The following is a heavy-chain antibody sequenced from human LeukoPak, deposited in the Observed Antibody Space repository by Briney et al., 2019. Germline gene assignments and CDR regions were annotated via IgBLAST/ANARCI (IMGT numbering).Heavy chain of an antibody. V-gene: IGHV3-48*04. CDR3: ARVGDDSCMDV. CDR1: GFTFSSYS. Sequence: GGSLRLSCAASGFTFSSYSMNWVRQAPGKGLEWVSYISSSGSTIYYADSVKGRFTISRDNAKNSLYLQVNSLRAEDTAVYYCARVGDDSCMDVWGQGTTVTVSS. J-gene: IGHJ6*02. D-gene: IGHD3-3*01. CDR2: ISSSGSTI.